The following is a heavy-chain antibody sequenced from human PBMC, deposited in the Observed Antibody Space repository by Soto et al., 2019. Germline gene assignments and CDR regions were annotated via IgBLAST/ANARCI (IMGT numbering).Heavy chain of an antibody. J-gene: IGHJ3*02. CDR3: ARHFGGNDAFDI. CDR2: IDPSDSYT. Sequence: PGESLKISCKGSGYRFTSYWISWVRQMPGKGLEWMGRIDPSDSYTNYSPSFQGHVTISADKSISTAYLQWSSLKASDTAMYYCARHFGGNDAFDIWGQGTMVTVSS. D-gene: IGHD2-15*01. CDR1: GYRFTSYW. V-gene: IGHV5-10-1*01.